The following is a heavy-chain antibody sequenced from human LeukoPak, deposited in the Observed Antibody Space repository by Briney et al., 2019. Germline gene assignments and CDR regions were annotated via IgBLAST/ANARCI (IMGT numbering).Heavy chain of an antibody. J-gene: IGHJ4*02. CDR1: GYTFTGYY. Sequence: ASVKVSCKASGYTFTGYYMHWVRQAPGQGLEWMGWINPDSGGTNYAQKFQGRVTMTRETSISTAYMELTRLRSDDTAVYYCARSHDYSNTDWGQGTLVTVSS. D-gene: IGHD4-11*01. V-gene: IGHV1-2*02. CDR2: INPDSGGT. CDR3: ARSHDYSNTD.